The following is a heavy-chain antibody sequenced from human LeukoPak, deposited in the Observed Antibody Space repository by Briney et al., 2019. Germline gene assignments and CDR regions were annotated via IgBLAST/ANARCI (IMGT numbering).Heavy chain of an antibody. CDR2: IYYSGST. Sequence: SETLSLTCTVSGGSISSYYWSWIRQPPVKGLEWIGYIYYSGSTNYNPSLKSRVTISVDTSKNQFSLKLSSVTAADTAVYYCARAVAATFDPWGQGTLVTVSS. V-gene: IGHV4-59*01. J-gene: IGHJ5*02. CDR3: ARAVAATFDP. CDR1: GGSISSYY. D-gene: IGHD6-25*01.